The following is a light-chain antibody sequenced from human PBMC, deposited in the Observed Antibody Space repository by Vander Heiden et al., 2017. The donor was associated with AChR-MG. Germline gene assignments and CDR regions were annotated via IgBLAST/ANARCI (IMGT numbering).Light chain of an antibody. CDR2: DAS. Sequence: DIQMTQSPSSLSASVGDRVTITWQASQDISKYLNWYQQKPGKAPKLLIYDASYLQTGVPSRFRGSGSGTDFTFTISSLQPEDIATYYCQHYSNLPLTFGGGTKVEIQ. CDR3: QHYSNLPLT. J-gene: IGKJ4*01. CDR1: QDISKY. V-gene: IGKV1-33*01.